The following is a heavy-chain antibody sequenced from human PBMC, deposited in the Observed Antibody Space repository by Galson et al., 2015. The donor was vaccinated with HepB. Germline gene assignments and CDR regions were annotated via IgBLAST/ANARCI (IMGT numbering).Heavy chain of an antibody. CDR3: ARDCRMDYGDYELDYGMDV. CDR2: ISSSSSTI. CDR1: GFTFSSYS. V-gene: IGHV3-48*02. J-gene: IGHJ6*02. D-gene: IGHD4-17*01. Sequence: SLRLSCAASGFTFSSYSMNWVRQAPGKGLEWVSYISSSSSTIYYADSVKGRFTISRDNAKNSLYLQMNSLRDEDTAVYYCARDCRMDYGDYELDYGMDVWGQGTTVTVSS.